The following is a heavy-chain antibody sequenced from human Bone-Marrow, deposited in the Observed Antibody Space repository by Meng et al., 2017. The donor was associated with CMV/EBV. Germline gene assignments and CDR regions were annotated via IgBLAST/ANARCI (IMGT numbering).Heavy chain of an antibody. J-gene: IGHJ4*02. D-gene: IGHD2-2*01. Sequence: GESLKISCAASGFTFSDYYMSWIRQAPGKGLEWVSSISSSSSYIYYADSVKGRFTISRDNAKNSLYLQMNSLRAEDTAVYYCARDADIVVVPAYFDYWGQGTLVTSPQ. CDR1: GFTFSDYY. CDR3: ARDADIVVVPAYFDY. CDR2: ISSSSSYI. V-gene: IGHV3-11*06.